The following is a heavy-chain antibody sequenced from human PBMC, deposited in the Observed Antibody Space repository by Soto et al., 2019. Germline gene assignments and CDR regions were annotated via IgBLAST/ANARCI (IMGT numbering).Heavy chain of an antibody. V-gene: IGHV1-69*13. D-gene: IGHD5-18*01. Sequence: ASVKVSCKASGGTFSSYAISWVRQAPGQGLEWMGGIIPIFGTANYAQKFQGRVTITADESTSTAYMELSGLRSEDTAVYYCARERRGAMAQFDYWGQGTLVTVSS. CDR3: ARERRGAMAQFDY. J-gene: IGHJ4*02. CDR1: GGTFSSYA. CDR2: IIPIFGTA.